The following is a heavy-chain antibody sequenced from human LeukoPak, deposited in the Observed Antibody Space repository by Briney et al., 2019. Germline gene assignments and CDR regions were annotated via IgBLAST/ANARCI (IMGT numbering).Heavy chain of an antibody. CDR2: ISGSGGST. Sequence: QPGGSLRLSCAASGFTFSSYAMSWVRQAPGKGLEWVSAISGSGGSTYYADSVKGRFTISRDNSKNTLYLQMNSLRAEDTAVYYCAKDGPISTQYDFWSGYSEGYWGQGTLVTVSS. D-gene: IGHD3-3*01. CDR3: AKDGPISTQYDFWSGYSEGY. CDR1: GFTFSSYA. J-gene: IGHJ4*02. V-gene: IGHV3-23*01.